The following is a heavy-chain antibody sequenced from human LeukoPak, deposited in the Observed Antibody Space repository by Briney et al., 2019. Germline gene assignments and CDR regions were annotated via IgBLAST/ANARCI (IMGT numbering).Heavy chain of an antibody. CDR1: RFTFDDYI. V-gene: IGHV3-43*01. CDR3: ARNNWNFGDAFDI. CDR2: ISWDGETT. Sequence: PGGSLRLSCAASRFTFDDYIMHWVRQAPGKGLEWVSLISWDGETTYYADSVKGRFTTSRDNSKNSLYLQMNSLRAEDTAVYYCARNNWNFGDAFDIWGQGTMVTVSS. J-gene: IGHJ3*02. D-gene: IGHD1-7*01.